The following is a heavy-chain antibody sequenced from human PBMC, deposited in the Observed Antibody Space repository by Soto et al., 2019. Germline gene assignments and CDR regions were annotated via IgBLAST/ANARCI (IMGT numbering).Heavy chain of an antibody. D-gene: IGHD3-22*01. V-gene: IGHV4-30-2*01. Sequence: QLQLQESGSGLVKPSQTLSLTCAVSGGSISSGGYSWSWIRQPPGKGLEWIGYIYHSGSTYYNPSLKSRVTISVDRSKNQFSLKLSSVTAADTAVYYCASGRGYYYDSSGYYLDYWGQGTLVTVSS. CDR2: IYHSGST. J-gene: IGHJ4*02. CDR3: ASGRGYYYDSSGYYLDY. CDR1: GGSISSGGYS.